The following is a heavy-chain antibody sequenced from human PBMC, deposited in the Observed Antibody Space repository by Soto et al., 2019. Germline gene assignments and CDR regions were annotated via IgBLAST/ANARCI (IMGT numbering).Heavy chain of an antibody. D-gene: IGHD1-1*01. Sequence: EVQLVESGGGLVQPGGSLRLSCAASGFTFSGYNMNWVRQAPGKGLEWISCIKSDSSGTWYADSVKGRFTMSRDNAKNSLYLQMNSLRDEDTAVYFCARDSNWSSGYWGQGTLVAVSS. V-gene: IGHV3-48*02. J-gene: IGHJ4*02. CDR1: GFTFSGYN. CDR3: ARDSNWSSGY. CDR2: IKSDSSGT.